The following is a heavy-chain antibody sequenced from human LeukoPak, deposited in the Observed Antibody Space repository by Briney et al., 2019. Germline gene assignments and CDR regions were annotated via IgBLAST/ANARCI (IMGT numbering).Heavy chain of an antibody. CDR3: ARVSGYSSGWSSFDY. CDR2: VNSDGSWT. V-gene: IGHV3-74*01. CDR1: GNYW. D-gene: IGHD6-19*01. J-gene: IGHJ4*02. Sequence: PGGSLRLSCAASGNYWMHWVRQAPGKGLVWVSHVNSDGSWTSHADSVKGRFTISKDNAKNTVYLQMNSLRAEDTAVYYCARVSGYSSGWSSFDYWGQGTLVTVSS.